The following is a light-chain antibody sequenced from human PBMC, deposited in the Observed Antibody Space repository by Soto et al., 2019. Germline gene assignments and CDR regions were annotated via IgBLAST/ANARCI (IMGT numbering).Light chain of an antibody. CDR1: QRISRW. CDR3: QQYNTYST. CDR2: DAS. V-gene: IGKV1-5*01. J-gene: IGKJ5*01. Sequence: DIQMTQSPSTLSASVGDRVTITCRASQRISRWLAWYQQKPGKAPKALIYDASTLRSGVPSRFSGGGSGTEFTLTISSLQPDDIATYYCQQYNTYSTFGQGTRLEIK.